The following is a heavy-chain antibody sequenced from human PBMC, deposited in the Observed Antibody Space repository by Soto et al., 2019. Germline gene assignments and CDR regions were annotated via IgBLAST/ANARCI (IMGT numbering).Heavy chain of an antibody. CDR3: GRERLNTGWYGFDH. Sequence: QVQLVQSGGEVKKPGASVKVSCKTSGYTFSNYDFSWVRQAPGQGLEWMGWVSNKNGVTNYAEKFRDRVIMTTDISTKTIYMELRSLRSDDTAGYFCGRERLNTGWYGFDHWGQGTQVTVSS. CDR2: VSNKNGVT. CDR1: GYTFSNYD. V-gene: IGHV1-18*04. J-gene: IGHJ4*02. D-gene: IGHD6-19*01.